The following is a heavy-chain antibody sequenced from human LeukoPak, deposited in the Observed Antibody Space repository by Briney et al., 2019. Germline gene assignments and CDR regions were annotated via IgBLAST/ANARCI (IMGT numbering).Heavy chain of an antibody. CDR2: IKSKTDGGTT. V-gene: IGHV3-15*07. J-gene: IGHJ3*02. CDR1: GFTFSNAW. Sequence: PGGSLRLPCAASGFTFSNAWMNWVRQAPGKGLEWVGRIKSKTDGGTTDYAAPVKGRFTISRDDSKNTLYLQMNSPKTEDTAVYYCTTDGAYYYDSSGYLRIWGQGTMVTISS. D-gene: IGHD3-22*01. CDR3: TTDGAYYYDSSGYLRI.